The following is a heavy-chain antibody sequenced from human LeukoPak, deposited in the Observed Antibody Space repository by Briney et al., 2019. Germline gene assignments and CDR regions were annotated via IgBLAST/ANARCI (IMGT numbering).Heavy chain of an antibody. CDR3: ARESYGDYPAAGYYFDY. D-gene: IGHD4-17*01. V-gene: IGHV1-69*04. Sequence: SVKVSCKASGGTFSSYAISWVRQAPGQGLEWMGRIIPILGIANYAQKFQGRVTITADKSASTAYMELSSLRSEDTAVYYCARESYGDYPAAGYYFDYWGQGTLVTVSS. CDR1: GGTFSSYA. CDR2: IIPILGIA. J-gene: IGHJ4*02.